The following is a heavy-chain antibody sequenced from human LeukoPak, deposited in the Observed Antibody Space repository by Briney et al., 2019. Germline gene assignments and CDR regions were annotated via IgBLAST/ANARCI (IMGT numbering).Heavy chain of an antibody. CDR3: AYDSSGYYSFDY. J-gene: IGHJ4*02. Sequence: PGGSLRLSCEASGFTFSSYAMSWVRQAPGKGLEWVSAISGSGGSTYYADSVKGRFTISRDNSKNTLYLQMNSLRAEDTAVYYCAYDSSGYYSFDYWGQGTLVTVSS. CDR2: ISGSGGST. V-gene: IGHV3-23*01. D-gene: IGHD3-22*01. CDR1: GFTFSSYA.